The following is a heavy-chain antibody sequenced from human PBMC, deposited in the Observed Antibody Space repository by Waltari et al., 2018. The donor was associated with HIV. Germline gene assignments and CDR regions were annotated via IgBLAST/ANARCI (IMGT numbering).Heavy chain of an antibody. J-gene: IGHJ4*02. V-gene: IGHV3-23*01. CDR2: IGGSWGST. CDR3: VRDRRGPWDWNYSFLS. D-gene: IGHD1-7*01. CDR1: GFTFSDYA. Sequence: EVQLLESGGGLVQPGGSLKLSCAAAGFTFSDYAMGWVRQVPGKGVEWVSSIGGSWGSTFYPHSVKGRFIISRDNFKNTLYLQMNRLRIEDTAVYFCVRDRRGPWDWNYSFLSWGQGNLVTVSS.